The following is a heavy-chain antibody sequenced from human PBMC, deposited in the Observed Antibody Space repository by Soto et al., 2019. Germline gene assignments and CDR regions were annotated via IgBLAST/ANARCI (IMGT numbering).Heavy chain of an antibody. Sequence: GGSLRLSCAASGFTFSSYAMSWVRQAPGKGLEWVSAISGSGGSTYYADSVKGRFTISRDNSKNTLYLQMNSLRAEDTAVYYCARDRGKDIVVVATRGTFDYWGQGTLVTVSS. CDR3: ARDRGKDIVVVATRGTFDY. D-gene: IGHD2-15*01. CDR1: GFTFSSYA. V-gene: IGHV3-23*01. CDR2: ISGSGGST. J-gene: IGHJ4*02.